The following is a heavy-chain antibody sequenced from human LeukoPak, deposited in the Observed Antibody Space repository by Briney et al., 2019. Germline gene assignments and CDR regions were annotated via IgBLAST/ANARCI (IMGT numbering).Heavy chain of an antibody. V-gene: IGHV1-24*01. CDR2: FDPEDGET. CDR3: ARGPYYYDSSGYFSY. CDR1: GYTLTELS. D-gene: IGHD3-22*01. J-gene: IGHJ4*02. Sequence: GASVKVSCKVSGYTLTELSMHWVRQAPGKGLEWMGGFDPEDGETIYAQKFQGRVTMTEDTSTDTAYMELSSLRSEDTAVYYCARGPYYYDSSGYFSYWGQGTLVTVSS.